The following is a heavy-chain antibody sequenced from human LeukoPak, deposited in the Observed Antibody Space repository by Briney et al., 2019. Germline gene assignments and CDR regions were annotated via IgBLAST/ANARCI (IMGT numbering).Heavy chain of an antibody. V-gene: IGHV1-18*01. Sequence: GALVKVSCKASGYTFTSYGISWVRQAPGQGLEWMGWISAYNGNTNYAQKLQGRVTMTTDTSTSTAYMELRSLRSDDTAVYYCARMVYYYDSSGYYPDYWGQGTLVTVSS. J-gene: IGHJ4*02. CDR1: GYTFTSYG. CDR3: ARMVYYYDSSGYYPDY. CDR2: ISAYNGNT. D-gene: IGHD3-22*01.